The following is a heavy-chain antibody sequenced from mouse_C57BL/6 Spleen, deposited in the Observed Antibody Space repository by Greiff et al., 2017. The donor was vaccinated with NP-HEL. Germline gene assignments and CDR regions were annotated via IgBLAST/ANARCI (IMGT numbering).Heavy chain of an antibody. D-gene: IGHD1-1*01. CDR3: ARSDTTVVATYYFDY. Sequence: VQLQQPGAELVRPGSSVKLSCKASGYTFTSYWMHWVKQRPIQGLEWIGNIDPSDSETHYNQKFKDKATLTVDKSSSTAYMQLSSLTSEDSAVYYCARSDTTVVATYYFDYWGQGTTLTVSS. V-gene: IGHV1-52*01. CDR2: IDPSDSET. CDR1: GYTFTSYW. J-gene: IGHJ2*01.